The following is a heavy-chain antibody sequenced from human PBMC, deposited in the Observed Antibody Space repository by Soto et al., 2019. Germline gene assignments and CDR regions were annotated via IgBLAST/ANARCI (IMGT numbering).Heavy chain of an antibody. V-gene: IGHV4-34*01. CDR1: GGSFSGYY. D-gene: IGHD3-10*01. CDR3: ARRLGRGAFDI. J-gene: IGHJ3*02. Sequence: SETLSLTCAVYGGSFSGYYWSWIRQPPGKGLEWIGEINHSGSTNYNPSLKSRVTISVDTSKNQFSLKLSSVTAADTAVYYCARRLGRGAFDIWGQGKMVTVSS. CDR2: INHSGST.